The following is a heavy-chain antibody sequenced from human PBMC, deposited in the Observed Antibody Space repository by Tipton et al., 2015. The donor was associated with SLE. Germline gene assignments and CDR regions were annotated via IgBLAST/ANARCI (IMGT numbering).Heavy chain of an antibody. D-gene: IGHD3-3*01. Sequence: TLSLTCTVSGDSISSHYWAWIRQSPGKGLEWIEYIYYTGNSNYNPSLKSRVSTSVDTSKNQFSLRLTSVTAADTAVYYCARAGLRKGPGIPGWFDPRGQGILVTVSS. J-gene: IGHJ5*02. CDR2: IYYTGNS. CDR3: ARAGLRKGPGIPGWFDP. CDR1: GDSISSHY. V-gene: IGHV4-59*11.